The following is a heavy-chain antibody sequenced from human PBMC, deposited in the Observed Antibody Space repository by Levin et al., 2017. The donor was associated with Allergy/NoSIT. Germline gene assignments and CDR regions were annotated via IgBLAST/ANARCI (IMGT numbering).Heavy chain of an antibody. V-gene: IGHV1-8*01. CDR1: GYSFTDYE. Sequence: PLASVKVSCKTSGYSFTDYEINWVRQATGQGLEWMGWMNPKSGHTGYAQKFQGRVTMTRDISVSTAYMELSSLRSEDTAIYYCSTDEYGSDLFSYAGDYWGQGTLVTVSS. D-gene: IGHD3-10*01. CDR3: STDEYGSDLFSYAGDY. J-gene: IGHJ4*02. CDR2: MNPKSGHT.